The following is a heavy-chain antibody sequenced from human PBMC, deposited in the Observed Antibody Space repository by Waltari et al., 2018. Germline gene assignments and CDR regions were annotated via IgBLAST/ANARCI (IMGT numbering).Heavy chain of an antibody. CDR1: GDFINIGYY. Sequence: QVQLQESGPGPVSPSETLSLTCGAPGDFINIGYYWGWVRQTPGQGLTWLATIYHGGDTYYNPSLKSRLTISLDTSTNQFSLKVTSVTAADTATYYCVRNGLGYCTSPTCYRNDDWGQGILVTVSS. J-gene: IGHJ4*02. V-gene: IGHV4-38-2*01. D-gene: IGHD2-2*01. CDR3: VRNGLGYCTSPTCYRNDD. CDR2: IYHGGDT.